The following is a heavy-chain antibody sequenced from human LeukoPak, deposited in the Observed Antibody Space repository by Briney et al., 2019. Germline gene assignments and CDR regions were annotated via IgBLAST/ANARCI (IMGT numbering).Heavy chain of an antibody. Sequence: GASVKVSCKASGYTFTNYGISWVRQAPGQGLEWMGWISANNGNRNYALKLQDRVSMTTDTSTSTAYMELRSLRSDDTAVCYCARQGYGGHSRGAADYWGQGTLVTVSS. CDR2: ISANNGNR. V-gene: IGHV1-18*01. J-gene: IGHJ4*02. CDR3: ARQGYGGHSRGAADY. D-gene: IGHD4-23*01. CDR1: GYTFTNYG.